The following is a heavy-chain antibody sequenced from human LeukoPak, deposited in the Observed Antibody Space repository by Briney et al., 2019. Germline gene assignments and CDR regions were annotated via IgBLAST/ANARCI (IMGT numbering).Heavy chain of an antibody. Sequence: ASVKVSCTASGYTFTSYDINWVRQATGQGLEWMGWMNPNSGNTGYAQKFQGRVTITRNTSISTAYMELSSLRSEDTAVYYCARATVGATPYYFDYWGQGTLVTVSS. CDR1: GYTFTSYD. D-gene: IGHD1-26*01. J-gene: IGHJ4*02. CDR3: ARATVGATPYYFDY. CDR2: MNPNSGNT. V-gene: IGHV1-8*03.